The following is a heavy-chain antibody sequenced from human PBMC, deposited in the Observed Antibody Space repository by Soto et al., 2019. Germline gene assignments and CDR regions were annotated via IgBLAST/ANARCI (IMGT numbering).Heavy chain of an antibody. CDR1: GYSISSGSY. CDR2: IYHGGTT. D-gene: IGHD1-1*01. V-gene: IGHV4-38-2*02. CDR3: DH. J-gene: IGHJ4*02. Sequence: SETLSLTCTVSGYSISSGSYWGWIRQPPGKGPEWIASIYHGGTTFYNPSLKSRVTVSVDKSNNQFSLKLRSVTAGDYDLLTFDHWGPGTLVTVSS.